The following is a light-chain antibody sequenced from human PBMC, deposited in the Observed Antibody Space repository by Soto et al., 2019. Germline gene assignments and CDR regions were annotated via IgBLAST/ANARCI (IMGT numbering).Light chain of an antibody. CDR1: SSNIGAGYY. CDR2: GNS. CDR3: QSYDSSLSGSV. J-gene: IGLJ2*01. V-gene: IGLV1-40*01. Sequence: QSELTQPPSVSGAPGQRVTISCTGTSSNIGAGYYVHWYQQLPGTPPKLLIYGNSNRPSGVPDRFSGSKSGTSASLAITGLRGEDEADYYCQSYDSSLSGSVFGGGTKLTVL.